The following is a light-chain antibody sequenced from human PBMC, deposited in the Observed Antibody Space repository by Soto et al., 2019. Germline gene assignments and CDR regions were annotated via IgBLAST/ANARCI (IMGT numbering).Light chain of an antibody. Sequence: EIVLTQSPGTLSLSPGERATLSCRASQSVSSSFLAWYRQKPGQAPRLLIYGASTRAPGIPDRFSGSGSGTDFTLTISRLEREDFAVYYCQRYGISYTFGPGTKLEIK. CDR3: QRYGISYT. V-gene: IGKV3-20*01. CDR2: GAS. J-gene: IGKJ2*01. CDR1: QSVSSSF.